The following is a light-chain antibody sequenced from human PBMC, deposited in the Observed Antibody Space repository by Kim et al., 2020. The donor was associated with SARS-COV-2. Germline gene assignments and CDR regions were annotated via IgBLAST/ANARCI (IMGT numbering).Light chain of an antibody. Sequence: SASVGDRVVITCRASRSISSWLAWYQQKPGKAPKLLIYKASNLQSGVPSRFSGSESGTEFTLTISSLQPDDFATYYCQQYNSYPLTFGGGTKLEIK. CDR2: KAS. CDR3: QQYNSYPLT. J-gene: IGKJ4*01. V-gene: IGKV1-5*03. CDR1: RSISSW.